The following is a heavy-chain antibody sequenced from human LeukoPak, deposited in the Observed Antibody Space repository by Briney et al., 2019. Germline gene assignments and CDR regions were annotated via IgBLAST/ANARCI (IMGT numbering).Heavy chain of an antibody. D-gene: IGHD3-10*01. CDR3: ARGGISHYYGSGSYYNRPWFDP. J-gene: IGHJ5*02. CDR2: INHSGST. CDR1: GGSFSGYY. V-gene: IGHV4-34*01. Sequence: PSETLSLTCAVYGGSFSGYYWSWIRQPPGKGLEWIGEINHSGSTNYNPSLKSRVTISVDTSKNQFSLKLSSVTTADTAVYHCARGGISHYYGSGSYYNRPWFDPWGQGTLVTVSS.